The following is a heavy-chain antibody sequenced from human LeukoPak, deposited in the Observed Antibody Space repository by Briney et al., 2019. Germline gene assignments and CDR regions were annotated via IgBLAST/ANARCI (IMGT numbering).Heavy chain of an antibody. CDR3: ARDIGVVVPAATDY. CDR1: GFTFSSYA. V-gene: IGHV3-30-3*01. CDR2: ISYDGSNK. Sequence: GGSLRLSCAASGFTFSSYAMHWVRQAPAKGLEWVAVISYDGSNKYYADSVKGRFTISRDNSKNTLYLQMNSLRAEDTAVYYCARDIGVVVPAATDYWGQGTLVTVSS. D-gene: IGHD2-2*01. J-gene: IGHJ4*02.